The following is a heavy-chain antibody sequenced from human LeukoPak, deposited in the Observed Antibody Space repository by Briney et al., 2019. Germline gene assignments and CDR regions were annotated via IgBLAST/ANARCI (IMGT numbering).Heavy chain of an antibody. V-gene: IGHV3-30*03. CDR3: ARDEGRSYPFDY. CDR2: ISHDGNHQ. J-gene: IGHJ4*02. CDR1: GFTFNIHG. Sequence: GGSLRLSCVASGFTFNIHGMHWVRQAPNKGLEWVAVISHDGNHQYYGGSVKGRFTVARDNSKNTLYLQMNSLTVEDTAVYFCARDEGRSYPFDYWGQGTLVTVSS. D-gene: IGHD2-15*01.